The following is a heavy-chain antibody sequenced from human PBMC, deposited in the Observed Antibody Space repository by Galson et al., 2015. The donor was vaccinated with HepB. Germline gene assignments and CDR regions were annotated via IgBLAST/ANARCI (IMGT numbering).Heavy chain of an antibody. Sequence: SVKVSCKASGYTFTSYAMHWVRQAPGQRLEWMGWINAGNGNTKYSQKFQGRVTITRDTSASTAYMELSSLRSEDTAVYYCARASDYGDYDLMRYYYYGMDVWGKGTTVTVSS. CDR1: GYTFTSYA. CDR3: ARASDYGDYDLMRYYYYGMDV. CDR2: INAGNGNT. V-gene: IGHV1-3*01. J-gene: IGHJ6*04. D-gene: IGHD4-17*01.